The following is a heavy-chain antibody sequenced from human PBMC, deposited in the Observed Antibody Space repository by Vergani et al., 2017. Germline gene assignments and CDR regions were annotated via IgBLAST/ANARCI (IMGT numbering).Heavy chain of an antibody. CDR1: GESIRSGSHY. CDR3: ARSRPYCTSGSCPAI. D-gene: IGHD2-15*01. J-gene: IGHJ4*02. Sequence: QVKLQESGPGLLKPSQTLSLTCTVSGESIRSGSHYWSWIRQPAEKGPEWIEHIHTGGSTALNPSFKSRVSISVDTSKSQFSLKLNSVTVADTAVYYCARSRPYCTSGSCPAICGQGTVVTVSS. V-gene: IGHV4-61*02. CDR2: IHTGGST.